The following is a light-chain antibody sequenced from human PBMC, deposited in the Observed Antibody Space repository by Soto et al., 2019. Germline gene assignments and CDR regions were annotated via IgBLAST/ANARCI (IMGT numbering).Light chain of an antibody. J-gene: IGKJ2*01. CDR2: TAS. V-gene: IGKV1-39*01. Sequence: DIQMTQSPSSLSASLGDIVTITCRASQSISSYLNWYQQKPGKAPKLLIYTASSLQSGVPSRFSGSGSGTEFTLTISSLQPEDFATYYCQQSYGIPYTFGQGTKLEIK. CDR1: QSISSY. CDR3: QQSYGIPYT.